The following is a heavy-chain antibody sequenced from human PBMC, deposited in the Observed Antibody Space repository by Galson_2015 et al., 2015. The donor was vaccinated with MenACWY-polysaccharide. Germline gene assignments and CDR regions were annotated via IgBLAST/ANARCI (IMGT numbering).Heavy chain of an antibody. CDR3: AREDYDFSNLKNYYGMDV. V-gene: IGHV3-30-3*01. CDR1: GFTFSSYA. J-gene: IGHJ6*02. CDR2: ISYDGSNK. Sequence: SLRLSCAASGFTFSSYAMHWVRQAPGKGLEWVAVISYDGSNKYYADSVKGRFTIARDNSKNTLYLQMNSLRAEDTAVYYCAREDYDFSNLKNYYGMDVWGQGTTVTVSS. D-gene: IGHD3-3*01.